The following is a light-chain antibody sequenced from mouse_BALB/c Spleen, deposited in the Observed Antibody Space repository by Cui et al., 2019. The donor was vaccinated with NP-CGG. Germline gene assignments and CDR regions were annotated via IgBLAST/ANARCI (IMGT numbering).Light chain of an antibody. CDR1: TGAVTTRNY. CDR2: GTN. J-gene: IGLJ1*01. Sequence: VVTQKSALTTSPGETVTLTCRSSTGAVTTRNYANWVQEKPDHLFTGLIGGTNNRVPGVPARFSGSLIGDKAALTITGAQTEDEAIYFCALWYSNHWVFGGGTKLTVL. CDR3: ALWYSNHWV. V-gene: IGLV1*01.